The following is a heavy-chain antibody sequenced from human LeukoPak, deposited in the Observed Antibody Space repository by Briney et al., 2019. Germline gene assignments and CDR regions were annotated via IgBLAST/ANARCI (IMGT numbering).Heavy chain of an antibody. CDR2: INHSGST. CDR1: GGSFSGYY. J-gene: IGHJ4*02. D-gene: IGHD3-10*01. Sequence: TSETLSLTCAVYGGSFSGYYWSWIRQPPGKGLEWIGEINHSGSTNYNPSLKSRVTISVDTSKNQFSLRLSSVTAADTAVYYCARVLYYGSGSGFDYWGQGTLVTVSS. CDR3: ARVLYYGSGSGFDY. V-gene: IGHV4-34*01.